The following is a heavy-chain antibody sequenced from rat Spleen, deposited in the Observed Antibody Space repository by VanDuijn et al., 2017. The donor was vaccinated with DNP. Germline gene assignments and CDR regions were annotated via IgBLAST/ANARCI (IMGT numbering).Heavy chain of an antibody. CDR1: GNSITSTYR. Sequence: EVQLQESGPGLVKPSQSLSLTCSVTGNSITSTYRWNWIRRFPGNKLEWIGYINSAGSTGYNPSLSSRISISRDTSKNQFFLQVNSVTTEDTATDYGVRGLGADSWGQGVMVTVSS. CDR2: INSAGST. J-gene: IGHJ2*01. V-gene: IGHV3-3*01. D-gene: IGHD5-1*01. CDR3: VRGLGADS.